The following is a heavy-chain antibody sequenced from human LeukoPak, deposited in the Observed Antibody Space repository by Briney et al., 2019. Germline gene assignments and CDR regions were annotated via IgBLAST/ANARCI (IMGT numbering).Heavy chain of an antibody. J-gene: IGHJ6*03. V-gene: IGHV4-39*07. CDR2: IYYSGST. CDR3: ARGRSITYSYGQKTRYYMDV. CDR1: GGSISSSSYY. D-gene: IGHD5-18*01. Sequence: SETLSLTCTVSGGSISSSSYYWGWIRQPPGKGLEWIGSIYYSGSTYYNPSLKSRVTISVDTSKNQFSLKLSSVTAADTAVYYCARGRSITYSYGQKTRYYMDVWGKGTTVTVSS.